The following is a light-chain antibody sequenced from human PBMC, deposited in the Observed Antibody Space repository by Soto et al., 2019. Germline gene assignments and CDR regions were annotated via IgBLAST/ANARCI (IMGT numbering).Light chain of an antibody. V-gene: IGLV2-23*03. CDR1: SGDVGSYNL. Sequence: QSALTQPASVSGSPGQSITISCTGTSGDVGSYNLVSWYQQHLGKAPKLMIYEGSKRPSGVSNRFSGSKSGNTASLTISGLQAEDEADYYCCSYAGSSTFVFGGGTKLTVL. J-gene: IGLJ3*02. CDR2: EGS. CDR3: CSYAGSSTFV.